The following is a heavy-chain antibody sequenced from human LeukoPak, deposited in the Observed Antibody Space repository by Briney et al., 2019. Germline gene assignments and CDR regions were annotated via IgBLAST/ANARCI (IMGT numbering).Heavy chain of an antibody. CDR3: ARGKVRRAKLELGGDY. J-gene: IGHJ4*02. CDR1: GFTFSNYG. CDR2: VWYDDAVK. D-gene: IGHD1-7*01. V-gene: IGHV3-33*01. Sequence: PGGSLRLSCAASGFTFSNYGMHWVRQAPGKGLEWLAVVWYDDAVKNYADSVKGRFTISRDNSKNTLFLQMNSLRAEDTAVYYCARGKVRRAKLELGGDYWGQGTLVTVSS.